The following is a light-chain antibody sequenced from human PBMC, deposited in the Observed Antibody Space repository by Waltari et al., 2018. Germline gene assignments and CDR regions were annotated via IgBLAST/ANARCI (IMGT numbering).Light chain of an antibody. J-gene: IGLJ2*01. CDR2: RND. V-gene: IGLV1-47*01. CDR1: SSNIGSNV. CDR3: AAWDDKLGGRWE. Sequence: QSVLTQPPSASGTPGQRVTISCSGSSSNIGSNVVNWHQQVPGTTPKLLIYRNDQRPSGVPDRFSGSKSGTSASLAISGLRSEDEAEYYCAAWDDKLGGRWEFGGGTKLTVL.